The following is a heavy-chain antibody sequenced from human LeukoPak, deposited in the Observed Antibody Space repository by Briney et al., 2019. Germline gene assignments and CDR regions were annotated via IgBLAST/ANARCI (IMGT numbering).Heavy chain of an antibody. J-gene: IGHJ5*02. CDR3: ARAYSSSWYWNWFDP. CDR2: IYNSGST. CDR1: GYSISSGYY. V-gene: IGHV4-38-2*02. D-gene: IGHD6-13*01. Sequence: PSETLSLTCTVSGYSISSGYYWGWIRQAPGKGLEWIGSIYNSGSTYYNPSLKSRVTISVDMSKSQFSLKMSSVTAADTAVYYCARAYSSSWYWNWFDPWGQGTLVTVSS.